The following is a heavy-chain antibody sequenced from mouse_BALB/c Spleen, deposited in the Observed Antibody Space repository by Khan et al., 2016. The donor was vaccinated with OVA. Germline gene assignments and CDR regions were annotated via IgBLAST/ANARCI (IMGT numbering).Heavy chain of an antibody. CDR1: GYSITSGYY. J-gene: IGHJ4*01. V-gene: IGHV3-6*02. CDR3: ARDWDAMDY. Sequence: EVQLQESGPGLVKPSQSLSLTCSVTGYSITSGYYWNWIRQFPGNKLEWLGYISSDGGNNYNPSLKNRISITRDTSKNQFFLTLHSVTTEDTATYYCARDWDAMDYWGQGTSVTVSS. CDR2: ISSDGGN.